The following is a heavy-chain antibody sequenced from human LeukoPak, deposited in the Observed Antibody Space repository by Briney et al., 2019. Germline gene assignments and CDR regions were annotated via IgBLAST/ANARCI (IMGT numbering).Heavy chain of an antibody. CDR3: ARMRGVENSSGWYQGRWYYYYYYMDV. D-gene: IGHD6-19*01. J-gene: IGHJ6*03. V-gene: IGHV1-18*01. CDR1: GYTFTNHG. CDR2: ISVYNGHT. Sequence: ASVKVSCKASGYTFTNHGIGWVRQAPGQGLEWMGWISVYNGHTNYAQKLQGRVTMTTDTSTSTAYMELRSLRSDDTAVYYCARMRGVENSSGWYQGRWYYYYYYMDVWGKGTTVTVSS.